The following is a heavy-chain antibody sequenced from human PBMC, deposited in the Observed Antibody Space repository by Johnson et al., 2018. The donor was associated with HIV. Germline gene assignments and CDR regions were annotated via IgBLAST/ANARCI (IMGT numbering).Heavy chain of an antibody. CDR1: GFTFSSYA. CDR2: ISYDGSNK. CDR3: ARVPPWPMRNAFDI. V-gene: IGHV3-30*04. D-gene: IGHD5-12*01. J-gene: IGHJ3*02. Sequence: QVQLVESGGGVVQPGRSLRLSCAASGFTFSSYAMHWVRQAPGKGLEWVAVISYDGSNKYYADSVKGRFTISRDNSKNTLYLQMNSLRAEDTAVYYCARVPPWPMRNAFDIWGQGTLVTVSS.